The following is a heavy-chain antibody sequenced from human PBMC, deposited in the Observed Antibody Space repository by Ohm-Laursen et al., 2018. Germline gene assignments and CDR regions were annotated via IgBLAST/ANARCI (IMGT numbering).Heavy chain of an antibody. Sequence: TLSLTCAVYGGSFSGYYWTWMRQPPGKGLEWIGEINHSGSTNYNPFLKSRVTISTDTSNNQFSLKLSSVTAADTAVYYCARGVRYSGSTFDSWGQGTLVTVSS. D-gene: IGHD1-26*01. CDR3: ARGVRYSGSTFDS. J-gene: IGHJ4*02. CDR2: INHSGST. CDR1: GGSFSGYY. V-gene: IGHV4-34*01.